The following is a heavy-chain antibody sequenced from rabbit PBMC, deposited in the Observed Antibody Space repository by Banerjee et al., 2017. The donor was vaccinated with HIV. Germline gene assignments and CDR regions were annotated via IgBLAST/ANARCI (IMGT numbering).Heavy chain of an antibody. CDR1: GFSFSRNYF. D-gene: IGHD6-1*01. V-gene: IGHV1S45*01. CDR3: VRDLYADWTTYGYALNL. Sequence: QEQPEESGGDLVKPGASLTLTCTASGFSFSRNYFICWVRQAPGKGLEWIGCIVTGSGSTNYASWAKGRFTISKTSSTTMTLQMTSLTAADTATYFCVRDLYADWTTYGYALNLWGPGTLVTVS. J-gene: IGHJ4*01. CDR2: IVTGSGST.